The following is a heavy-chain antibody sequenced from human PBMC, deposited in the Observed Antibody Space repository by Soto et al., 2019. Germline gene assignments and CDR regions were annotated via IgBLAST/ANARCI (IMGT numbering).Heavy chain of an antibody. CDR3: SRYRGSGNYYGIDQ. D-gene: IGHD3-10*01. CDR1: GYVFTTYW. CDR2: IYPGDSDT. Sequence: PGESLKISCKGSGYVFTTYWIGWVRQMPGKGLEWMGIIYPGDSDTKYSPSFQGQVTISADKSITTAYLQWSSLKASDTAMYYCSRYRGSGNYYGIDQWGQGTLVTVSS. V-gene: IGHV5-51*01. J-gene: IGHJ4*01.